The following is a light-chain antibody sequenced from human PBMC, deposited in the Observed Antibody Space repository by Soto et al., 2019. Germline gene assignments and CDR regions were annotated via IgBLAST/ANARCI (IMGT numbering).Light chain of an antibody. CDR1: SSDVGGYNF. J-gene: IGLJ1*01. CDR2: EVT. V-gene: IGLV2-8*01. CDR3: SSYAGSKNRYV. Sequence: QSALTQPPCASGSRGQSVTISCTGTSSDVGGYNFVSWYQQHPGKAPKVILYEVTKRPSGVPDRFSGSKSGNTASLTVSGLQTEDEAHYYCSSYAGSKNRYVFGTGTKLTVL.